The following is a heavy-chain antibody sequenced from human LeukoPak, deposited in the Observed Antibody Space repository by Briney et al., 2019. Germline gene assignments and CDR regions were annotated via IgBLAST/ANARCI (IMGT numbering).Heavy chain of an antibody. D-gene: IGHD3-22*01. Sequence: GGSLRLSCAASGFTFSSYNMYWVRQSPGRGLEWVSAITGSGGSTYYADSLKGRFTISRDNSKNTLYLQMNSLRADDTAVYYCAAKWLLRSAFDIWGQGTMVTVSS. J-gene: IGHJ3*02. CDR2: ITGSGGST. CDR1: GFTFSSYN. CDR3: AAKWLLRSAFDI. V-gene: IGHV3-23*01.